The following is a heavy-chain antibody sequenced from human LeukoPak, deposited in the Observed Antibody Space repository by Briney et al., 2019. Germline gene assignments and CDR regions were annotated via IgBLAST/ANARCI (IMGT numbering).Heavy chain of an antibody. Sequence: APVKVSCKASGYTFTSYYVHWVRQAPGQGLQWMGIINPTSGDTNYAQNFQGRVTMTRDMSTSTVYMELSSLRSEDTAVYYCARYGFSSVWQGGWHAFDIWGHGTMVTVSS. D-gene: IGHD6-25*01. CDR1: GYTFTSYY. CDR3: ARYGFSSVWQGGWHAFDI. V-gene: IGHV1-46*01. CDR2: INPTSGDT. J-gene: IGHJ3*02.